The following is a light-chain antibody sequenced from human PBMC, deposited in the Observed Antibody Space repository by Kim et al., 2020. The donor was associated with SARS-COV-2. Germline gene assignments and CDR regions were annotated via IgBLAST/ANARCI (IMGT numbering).Light chain of an antibody. V-gene: IGKV3-20*01. J-gene: IGKJ4*01. Sequence: LSPGERATLSCRASQSVSSIYWAWYQQKSGRAPRLLIYGASNRVTGTPDRFSGSGSGTDFTLTISRLEPEDFAVYYCQQYSRSPLTFGGGTKVEI. CDR2: GAS. CDR1: QSVSSIY. CDR3: QQYSRSPLT.